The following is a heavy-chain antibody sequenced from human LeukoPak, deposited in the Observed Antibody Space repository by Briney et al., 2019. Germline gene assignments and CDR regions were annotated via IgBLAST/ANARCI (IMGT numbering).Heavy chain of an antibody. CDR1: GFTFSSYA. Sequence: PGGSLRLSCAASGFTFSSYAMSWVRQAPGKGLEWVSAISGSGGSTYYADSVKGRFTISRDNSKNTLYLQMNSLRAEDTAVYYCAKVGCSSTSCYTPFDYWGQGTLVTVS. D-gene: IGHD2-2*02. J-gene: IGHJ4*02. CDR2: ISGSGGST. V-gene: IGHV3-23*01. CDR3: AKVGCSSTSCYTPFDY.